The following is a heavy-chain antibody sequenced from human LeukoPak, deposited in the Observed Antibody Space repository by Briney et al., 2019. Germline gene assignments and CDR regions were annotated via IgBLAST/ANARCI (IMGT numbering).Heavy chain of an antibody. CDR3: ARDGYQLPLPYYMDV. J-gene: IGHJ6*03. Sequence: GGSLRLSCAASGFTFSSYSMNWVRQAPGKGLEWVSSISSSSYIYYADSVNGRFTISRDNAKNSLYLQMNSLRAEDTAVYYCARDGYQLPLPYYMDVWGKGTTVTVSS. CDR1: GFTFSSYS. V-gene: IGHV3-21*01. D-gene: IGHD2-2*01. CDR2: ISSSSYI.